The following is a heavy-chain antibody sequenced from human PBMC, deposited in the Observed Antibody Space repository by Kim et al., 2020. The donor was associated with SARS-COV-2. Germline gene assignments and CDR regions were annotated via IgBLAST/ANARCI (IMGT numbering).Heavy chain of an antibody. Sequence: GGSLRLSCAASGFTFSSYGMHWVRQAPGKGLEWVAVISYDGSNKYYADSVKGRFTISRDNSKNTLYLQMNSLRAEDTAVYYCATGGGLGGMDVWGQGTTVTVSS. V-gene: IGHV3-30*03. CDR1: GFTFSSYG. CDR2: ISYDGSNK. J-gene: IGHJ6*02. CDR3: ATGGGLGGMDV. D-gene: IGHD3-16*01.